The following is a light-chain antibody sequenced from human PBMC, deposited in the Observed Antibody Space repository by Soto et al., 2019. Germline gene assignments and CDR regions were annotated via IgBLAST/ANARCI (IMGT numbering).Light chain of an antibody. Sequence: EIVLTQSPGTLSLSPGERATLSCRASQSVYKNFLAWYQQKPGQAPRLLIDGASNRATGIPDRFSGSGSGTAFSLTIDRIEPVDLAVSVCQKDASSPSTFGRGTKVAIK. CDR1: QSVYKNF. V-gene: IGKV3-20*01. J-gene: IGKJ4*01. CDR3: QKDASSPST. CDR2: GAS.